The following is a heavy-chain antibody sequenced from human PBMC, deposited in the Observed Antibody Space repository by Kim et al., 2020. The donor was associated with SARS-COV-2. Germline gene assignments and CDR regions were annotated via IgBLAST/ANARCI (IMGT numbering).Heavy chain of an antibody. J-gene: IGHJ4*02. CDR1: GYTLTELS. D-gene: IGHD6-19*01. V-gene: IGHV1-24*01. Sequence: ASVKVSCKVSGYTLTELSMHWVRQAPGKGLEWMGGFDPEDGETIYAQKFQGRVTMTEDTSTDTAYMELSSLRSEDTAVYYCATAFETVVGNVYWGQGTLVTVSS. CDR3: ATAFETVVGNVY. CDR2: FDPEDGET.